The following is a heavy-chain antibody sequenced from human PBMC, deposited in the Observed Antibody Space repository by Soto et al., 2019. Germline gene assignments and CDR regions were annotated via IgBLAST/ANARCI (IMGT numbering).Heavy chain of an antibody. V-gene: IGHV3-21*02. CDR2: IGTRSDI. Sequence: EVQLVESGGGLVKPGGSLRLSCVASGFTFSTYSMNWVRQAPGKGLEWVSTIGTRSDIYYAESVKGRFTISRDNAKNSQSLQMNSLRVEDTAVYYCAREETAWPLAYGLDVWGQGTAVTVSS. CDR1: GFTFSTYS. CDR3: AREETAWPLAYGLDV. D-gene: IGHD2-21*02. J-gene: IGHJ6*02.